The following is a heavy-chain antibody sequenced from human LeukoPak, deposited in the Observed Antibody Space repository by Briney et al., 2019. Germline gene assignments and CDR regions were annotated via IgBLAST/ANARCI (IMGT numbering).Heavy chain of an antibody. V-gene: IGHV3-7*03. D-gene: IGHD4-23*01. CDR3: ARGGGHLDC. Sequence: GGSLRLSCAASGFTFSSYAMSWVRQAPGKGLEWVANIKQDGSDKYYLTSVRGRFTISRDNAKNSLFLQMNSLRVEDTAVYYCARGGGHLDCWGQGTLVTVSS. CDR2: IKQDGSDK. CDR1: GFTFSSYA. J-gene: IGHJ4*02.